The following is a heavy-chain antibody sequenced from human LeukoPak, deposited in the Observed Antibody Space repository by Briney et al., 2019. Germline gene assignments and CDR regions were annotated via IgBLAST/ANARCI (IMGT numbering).Heavy chain of an antibody. CDR2: ISAGATST. Sequence: PGGSLRLSCAASGFTFSSYAMKWVRQAPGKGLEWVSGISAGATSTYYADSVKGRFTISRDNSKNMLYLQLNSLRVEDTAVYYCAKASGSYPRTYSFDYWGQGTLVTVSS. CDR1: GFTFSSYA. V-gene: IGHV3-23*01. J-gene: IGHJ4*02. D-gene: IGHD1-26*01. CDR3: AKASGSYPRTYSFDY.